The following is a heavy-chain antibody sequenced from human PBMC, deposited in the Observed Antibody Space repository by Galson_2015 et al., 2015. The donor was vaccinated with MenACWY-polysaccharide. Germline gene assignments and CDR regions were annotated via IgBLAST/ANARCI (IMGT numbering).Heavy chain of an antibody. V-gene: IGHV3-48*01. CDR2: ISSSSSTI. CDR3: ARPYCSGGSCYIGY. J-gene: IGHJ4*02. D-gene: IGHD2-15*01. Sequence: SLRLSCAASGFSFSNAWMSWVRQAQGKGLEWVSYISSSSSTIYYADSVKGRFTISRDNAKNSLYLQMNSLRAEDTAVYYCARPYCSGGSCYIGYWGQGTLVTVSS. CDR1: GFSFSNAW.